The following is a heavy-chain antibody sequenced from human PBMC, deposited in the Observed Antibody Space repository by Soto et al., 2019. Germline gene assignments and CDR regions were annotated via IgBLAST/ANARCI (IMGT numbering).Heavy chain of an antibody. V-gene: IGHV3-21*01. CDR2: ISSSSSYI. J-gene: IGHJ3*02. D-gene: IGHD3-22*01. CDR3: ARGGLRNWGGITMILGAFDI. Sequence: EVQLVESGGGLGKPGGSLRLSCAASGFTFSSYSMNWVRQAPGKGREWVSSISSSSSYIYYADSVKGRFAISRHNAKNCLYLQMNRLRAEDAAVYYCARGGLRNWGGITMILGAFDIWGQGTMVPVSS. CDR1: GFTFSSYS.